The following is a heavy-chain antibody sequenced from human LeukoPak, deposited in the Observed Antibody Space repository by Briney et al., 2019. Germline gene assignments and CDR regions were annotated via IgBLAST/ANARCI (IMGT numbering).Heavy chain of an antibody. CDR2: INTNTGNP. J-gene: IGHJ4*02. Sequence: ASVKVSCKAPGYTFTSYAMNWVRQAPGQGLAWMGWINTNTGNPTYAQGFTGRFVFSLDTSVSTAYLQISSLKAEDTAVYYCARGFTDHYDILTGYYGGIFDYWGQGTLVTVSS. V-gene: IGHV7-4-1*02. D-gene: IGHD3-9*01. CDR1: GYTFTSYA. CDR3: ARGFTDHYDILTGYYGGIFDY.